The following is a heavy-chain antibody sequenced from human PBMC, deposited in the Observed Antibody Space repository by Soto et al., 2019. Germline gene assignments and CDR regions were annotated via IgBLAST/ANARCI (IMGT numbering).Heavy chain of an antibody. J-gene: IGHJ2*01. CDR1: GGTFSSYT. CDR2: IIPIVGTA. CDR3: ARGNHRWLQLWYFDL. Sequence: QVQLVQSGAEVKKPGSSVTVSCKASGGTFSSYTISWVRQAPGQGLEWMGGIIPIVGTANYAQKFQGRVTIIADESTSTAYMELSSLRSEDTAVYYCARGNHRWLQLWYFDLWGRGTLVTVSS. V-gene: IGHV1-69*12. D-gene: IGHD5-12*01.